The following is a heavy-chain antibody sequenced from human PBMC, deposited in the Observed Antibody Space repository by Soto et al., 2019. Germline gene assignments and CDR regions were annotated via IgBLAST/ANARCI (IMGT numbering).Heavy chain of an antibody. V-gene: IGHV3-30*03. CDR1: GFSYRSYG. CDR2: ISNGGSEK. Sequence: QVQLVESGGGVVQPGGSLRLACAASGFSYRSYGMHWVRQAPGKGLEWVAGISNGGSEKYYADSVKSRFTISRDNSRNTLLLQMDSLRAEDSAVYYCARVTSPRGSYYFAMDVWGQGTTGTFSS. J-gene: IGHJ6*02. D-gene: IGHD3-10*01. CDR3: ARVTSPRGSYYFAMDV.